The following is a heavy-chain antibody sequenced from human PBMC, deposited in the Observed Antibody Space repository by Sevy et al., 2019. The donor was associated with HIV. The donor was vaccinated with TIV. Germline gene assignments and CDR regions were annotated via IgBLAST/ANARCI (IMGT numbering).Heavy chain of an antibody. J-gene: IGHJ4*02. CDR3: ARDPGNSGNY. D-gene: IGHD1-1*01. CDR2: ISHDERTT. Sequence: GGSLRLSCAASGFTFSTDAMHWLRQAPGKGLEWVAVISHDERTTYYADSVKGRFTISRDNSKNTLYLQMDSLRPEDTTIYYYARDPGNSGNYWGQGTLVTVSS. CDR1: GFTFSTDA. V-gene: IGHV3-30*04.